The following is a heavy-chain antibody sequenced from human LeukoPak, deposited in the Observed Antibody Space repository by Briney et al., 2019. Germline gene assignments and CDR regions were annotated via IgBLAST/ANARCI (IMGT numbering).Heavy chain of an antibody. Sequence: GGSLRLSCAASGFTFSSYAMSWVRQAPGKGLEWVAVISYDGSNKYYADSVKGRFTISRDNSKNTLYLQMNSLRAEDTAVYYCAKRMGPSTIATDLDYWGQGTPVTVSS. CDR2: ISYDGSNK. V-gene: IGHV3-30*18. CDR1: GFTFSSYA. J-gene: IGHJ4*02. D-gene: IGHD1-1*01. CDR3: AKRMGPSTIATDLDY.